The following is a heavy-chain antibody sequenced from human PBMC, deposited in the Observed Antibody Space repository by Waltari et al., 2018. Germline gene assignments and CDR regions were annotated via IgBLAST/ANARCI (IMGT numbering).Heavy chain of an antibody. Sequence: QVQLQQWGAGLLKPSETLSLTCAVYGGSFSGYYWSWIRQPPGKGLEWIGEINHSGSTNYNPSLKSRVTISVDTSKNQFSLKLSSVTAADTAVYYCARRGKVAVAGRVSGMDVWGQGTTVTVSS. CDR1: GGSFSGYY. CDR2: INHSGST. V-gene: IGHV4-34*01. J-gene: IGHJ6*02. CDR3: ARRGKVAVAGRVSGMDV. D-gene: IGHD6-19*01.